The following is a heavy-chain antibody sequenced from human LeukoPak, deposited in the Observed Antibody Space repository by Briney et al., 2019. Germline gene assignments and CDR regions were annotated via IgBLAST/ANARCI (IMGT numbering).Heavy chain of an antibody. D-gene: IGHD5-18*01. V-gene: IGHV3-30-3*01. CDR1: GFTFSSYA. Sequence: GRSLRLSCAASGFTFSSYAMHWVRQAPGKGLEWVAVISYDGSNEYYADSVKGRFTISRDNSKSTLYLQMNSLRAEDTAVYYCAAETTFRGYSYGFAFDYWGQGTLVTVSS. CDR2: ISYDGSNE. J-gene: IGHJ4*02. CDR3: AAETTFRGYSYGFAFDY.